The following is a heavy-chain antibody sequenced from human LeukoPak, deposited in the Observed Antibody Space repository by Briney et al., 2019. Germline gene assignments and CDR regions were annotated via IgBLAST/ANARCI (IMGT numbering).Heavy chain of an antibody. Sequence: SETLSLTCAVYGGSFSGYYWSWIRHPQGKGREWIGEINHSGSTNYNPSLKSRVTISVDTSKNQFSLKLSSVTAADTAVYYCARGPDAAIFDYWGQGTLVTVSS. D-gene: IGHD6-25*01. J-gene: IGHJ4*02. V-gene: IGHV4-34*01. CDR1: GGSFSGYY. CDR2: INHSGST. CDR3: ARGPDAAIFDY.